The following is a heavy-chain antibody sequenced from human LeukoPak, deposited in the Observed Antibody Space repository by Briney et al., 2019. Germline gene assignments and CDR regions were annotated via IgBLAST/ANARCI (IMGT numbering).Heavy chain of an antibody. D-gene: IGHD2-2*01. J-gene: IGHJ5*02. Sequence: ASVKVSCKASGYTFTSYGISWVRQAPGQGLEWMGWINPNSGGTNYAQKFQGRVTMTRDTSISTAYMELSRLRSDDTAVYYCAREYRYCSSTSCPNWFDPWGQGTLVTVSS. CDR1: GYTFTSYG. CDR3: AREYRYCSSTSCPNWFDP. V-gene: IGHV1-2*02. CDR2: INPNSGGT.